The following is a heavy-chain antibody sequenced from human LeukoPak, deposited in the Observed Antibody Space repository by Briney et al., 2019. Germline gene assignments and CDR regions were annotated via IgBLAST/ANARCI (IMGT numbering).Heavy chain of an antibody. D-gene: IGHD3-22*01. V-gene: IGHV4-34*01. CDR3: ARGLYYYDSSGYYYFFDY. CDR1: GGSFSGYY. J-gene: IGHJ4*02. CDR2: INHSGST. Sequence: SETLSLTCAVYGGSFSGYYWSWIRQPPGKGLEWIGEINHSGSTNYNPSLKSRVTISVDTSKNQFSLKLGSVTAADTAVYYCARGLYYYDSSGYYYFFDYWGQGTLVTVSP.